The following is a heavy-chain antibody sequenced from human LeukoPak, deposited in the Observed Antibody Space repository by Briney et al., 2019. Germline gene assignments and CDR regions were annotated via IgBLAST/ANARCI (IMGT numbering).Heavy chain of an antibody. J-gene: IGHJ4*02. Sequence: PGRSLRLSCAASGFTFSSYGMHWVRQAPGKGLEWVAVISYDGSNKYYADSVKGRFTISRDNSKNTLYLQMNSLRAEDTAVYYCAKGRREEWELLGLIDYWGQGTLVTVSS. CDR3: AKGRREEWELLGLIDY. CDR1: GFTFSSYG. V-gene: IGHV3-30*18. D-gene: IGHD1-26*01. CDR2: ISYDGSNK.